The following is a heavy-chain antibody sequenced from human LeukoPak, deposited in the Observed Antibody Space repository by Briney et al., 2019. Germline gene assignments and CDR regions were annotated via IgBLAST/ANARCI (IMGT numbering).Heavy chain of an antibody. V-gene: IGHV1-2*02. CDR2: INPNSGGA. Sequence: ASVKVSCKASGYTFSGYYLHWVRQAPGQGLEWMGWINPNSGGANYAQNFQGRVTMTRDTSISTAYMELSRLRSDDTAVYYCARGDIYCSSISRLFDYWGQGTLVTVSS. CDR1: GYTFSGYY. CDR3: ARGDIYCSSISRLFDY. D-gene: IGHD2-2*01. J-gene: IGHJ4*02.